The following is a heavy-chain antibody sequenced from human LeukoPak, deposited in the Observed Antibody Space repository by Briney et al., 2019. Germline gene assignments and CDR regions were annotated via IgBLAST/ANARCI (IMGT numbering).Heavy chain of an antibody. J-gene: IGHJ4*02. D-gene: IGHD2-15*01. CDR2: ISSSSSYI. V-gene: IGHV3-21*01. CDR3: ARERGTVAASSDY. CDR1: GFTFSSYS. Sequence: GGSLRLSCAASGFTFSSYSMNWVRQAPGKGLEWVSSISSSSSYIYYADSVKGRFTISRDNAKNSLYLQMNSLRAEDTAVYYYARERGTVAASSDYWGQGTLVTVSS.